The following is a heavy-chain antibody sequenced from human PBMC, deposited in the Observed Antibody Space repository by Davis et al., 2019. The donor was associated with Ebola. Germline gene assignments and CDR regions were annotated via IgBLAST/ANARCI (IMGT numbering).Heavy chain of an antibody. Sequence: GESLKISCAASGFIFNDYYMSWIRQAPGKGLEWVSDISRSSSHTNYADSVKGRFTISRDNAKNSLSLEMNSLKTEDTAVYYCTRAPGIVGVPSDYWGQGTLVTVSS. CDR3: TRAPGIVGVPSDY. V-gene: IGHV3-11*05. J-gene: IGHJ4*02. D-gene: IGHD1-26*01. CDR1: GFIFNDYY. CDR2: ISRSSSHT.